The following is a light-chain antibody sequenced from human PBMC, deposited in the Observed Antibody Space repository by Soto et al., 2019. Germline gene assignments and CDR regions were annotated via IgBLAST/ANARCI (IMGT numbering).Light chain of an antibody. V-gene: IGLV1-51*01. CDR1: SSNIGNNY. CDR3: GTWDGSLSAVL. CDR2: DNN. Sequence: QPVLTQPPSVSAAPGQKVTISCSGSSSNIGNNYVSWYQQLPGTAPKLLIYDNNKRPSGIPDRFSGSKSGTSVTLGITGLQTGDEADYYCGTWDGSLSAVLFGGGTKLTVL. J-gene: IGLJ2*01.